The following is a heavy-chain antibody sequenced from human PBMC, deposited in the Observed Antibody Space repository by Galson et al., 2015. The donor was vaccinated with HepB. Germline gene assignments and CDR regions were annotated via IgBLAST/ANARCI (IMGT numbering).Heavy chain of an antibody. D-gene: IGHD6-6*01. Sequence: SLRLSCAASGFTFSSYAMHWVRQAPGKGLEWVAVISCDGSNKYYADSVKGRFTISRDNSKNTLYLQMNSLRAEDTAVYYCARDRRIAARHYYYYGMDVWGQGTTVTVSS. J-gene: IGHJ6*02. CDR3: ARDRRIAARHYYYYGMDV. CDR2: ISCDGSNK. CDR1: GFTFSSYA. V-gene: IGHV3-30-3*01.